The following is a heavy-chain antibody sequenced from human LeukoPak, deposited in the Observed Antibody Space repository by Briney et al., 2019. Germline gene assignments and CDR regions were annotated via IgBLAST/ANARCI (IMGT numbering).Heavy chain of an antibody. CDR3: AELGITMIGGV. CDR1: GFTFSSYE. D-gene: IGHD3-10*02. Sequence: GGSLRLSCAASGFTFSSYEMNWVRQAPGKVLEWVSYISSSGSTIYYADSVKGRFTISRDNAKNSLYLQMNSLRAEDTAVYYCAELGITMIGGVWGKGTTVAISS. V-gene: IGHV3-48*03. CDR2: ISSSGSTI. J-gene: IGHJ6*04.